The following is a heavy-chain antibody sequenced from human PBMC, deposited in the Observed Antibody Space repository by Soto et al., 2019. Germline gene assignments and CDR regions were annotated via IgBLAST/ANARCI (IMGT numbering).Heavy chain of an antibody. Sequence: SETLSLTCAVSGGSVNTDFWWSWVRQPPGKGLEGIGEVHHSGTTNYIQSLTSRLTMSVNKSGNHVSLELTSVAAADTALYYCARSVYYRWVYWGQGTLVTVSS. J-gene: IGHJ4*02. CDR3: ARSVYYRWVY. V-gene: IGHV4-4*02. CDR2: VHHSGTT. CDR1: GGSVNTDFW. D-gene: IGHD3-3*01.